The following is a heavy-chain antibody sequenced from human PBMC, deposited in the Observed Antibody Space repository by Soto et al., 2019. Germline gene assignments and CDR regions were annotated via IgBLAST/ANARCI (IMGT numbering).Heavy chain of an antibody. Sequence: PSETLSLTCTVSGGSISSYYWSWIRQPPGKGLEWIGYIYYSGSTNYNPSLKSRVTISVDTSKNQFSLKLSSVTAADTAVYYCACLIAAAGRNLEYWGQGTLVTVSS. J-gene: IGHJ4*02. D-gene: IGHD6-13*01. CDR2: IYYSGST. CDR3: ACLIAAAGRNLEY. CDR1: GGSISSYY. V-gene: IGHV4-59*01.